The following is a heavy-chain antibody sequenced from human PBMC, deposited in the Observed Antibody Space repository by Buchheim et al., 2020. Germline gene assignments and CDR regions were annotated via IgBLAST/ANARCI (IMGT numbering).Heavy chain of an antibody. CDR1: GGSFSGYY. J-gene: IGHJ4*02. V-gene: IGHV4-34*01. D-gene: IGHD3-22*01. CDR3: ARMSYYERGAFDY. CDR2: INHSGST. Sequence: QVQLQQWGAGLLKPSETLSLTCAVYGGSFSGYYWSWIRQPPGRGLEWIGEINHSGSTNYNPTLKSRVTISVDTSKNQFSLKLSSVTAADTAVYYCARMSYYERGAFDYWGQGTL.